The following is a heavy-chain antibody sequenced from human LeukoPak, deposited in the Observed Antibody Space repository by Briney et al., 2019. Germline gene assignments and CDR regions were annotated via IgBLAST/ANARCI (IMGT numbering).Heavy chain of an antibody. D-gene: IGHD5-12*01. CDR2: ISFDGSNK. Sequence: GGSLRLSCAASGFTFSTYDMHWVRQAPGKGLEWLAVISFDGSNKYYADSVKGRFTISRDNSKNTLYLEMNSLRAEDTAVYYCASARALYRYSGYDEPYFDYWGQGTLVTVSS. CDR3: ASARALYRYSGYDEPYFDY. CDR1: GFTFSTYD. V-gene: IGHV3-30*03. J-gene: IGHJ4*02.